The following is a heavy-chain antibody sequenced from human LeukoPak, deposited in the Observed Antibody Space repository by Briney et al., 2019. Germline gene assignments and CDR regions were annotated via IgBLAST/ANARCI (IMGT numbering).Heavy chain of an antibody. J-gene: IGHJ4*02. Sequence: ASVKVSCKASGCTFTGYYMHWVRQAPGQGLEWMGRINPNSGGTNYAQKFQGRVTMTRDTSISTAYMELSRLRSDDTAVYYCARAYSSGWYRDFDYWGQGTLVAVSS. CDR1: GCTFTGYY. D-gene: IGHD6-19*01. V-gene: IGHV1-2*06. CDR3: ARAYSSGWYRDFDY. CDR2: INPNSGGT.